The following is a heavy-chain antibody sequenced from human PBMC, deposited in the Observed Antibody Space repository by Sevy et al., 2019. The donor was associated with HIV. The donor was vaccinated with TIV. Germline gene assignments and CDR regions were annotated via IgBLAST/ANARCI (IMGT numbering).Heavy chain of an antibody. CDR2: ISKDGSNK. J-gene: IGHJ4*02. D-gene: IGHD6-19*01. V-gene: IGHV3-30*18. CDR1: GFTFSSYG. CDR3: AKDRDSSGWYPYSFDY. Sequence: GGSLRLSCAASGFTFSSYGMHWVRQAPGKGLEWVAVISKDGSNKYYADSVKGRFTISRDNSKNTLYLQMNSLRAEDTAVYYCAKDRDSSGWYPYSFDYWGQGTLVTVSS.